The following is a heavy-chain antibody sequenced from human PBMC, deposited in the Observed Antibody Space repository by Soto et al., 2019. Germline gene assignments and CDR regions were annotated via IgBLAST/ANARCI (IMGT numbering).Heavy chain of an antibody. D-gene: IGHD2-2*01. CDR2: INPQTGGT. CDR3: ARERYQVISDGMDV. Sequence: ASVKVCCKASGYTFTGYYIHWVREAPGQGLEWMGWINPQTGGTSYAQKFQGRVTLSRDTSINTAYLELSRLTFDDAAVYFCARERYQVISDGMDVWGQGTTVTVSS. CDR1: GYTFTGYY. V-gene: IGHV1-2*02. J-gene: IGHJ6*02.